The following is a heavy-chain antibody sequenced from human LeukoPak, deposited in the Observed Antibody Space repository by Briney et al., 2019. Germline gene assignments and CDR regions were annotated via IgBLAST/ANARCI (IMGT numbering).Heavy chain of an antibody. D-gene: IGHD6-13*01. J-gene: IGHJ4*02. CDR3: ARDHHSSSWYVGTTDFDY. V-gene: IGHV1-46*01. Sequence: ASVKVSCKASGYTFTGYYMHWVRQAPGQGLEWMGIINPSGGSTSYAQKFQGRVTMTRDTSTSTVYMELSSLRSEDTAVYYCARDHHSSSWYVGTTDFDYWGQGTLVTVSS. CDR2: INPSGGST. CDR1: GYTFTGYY.